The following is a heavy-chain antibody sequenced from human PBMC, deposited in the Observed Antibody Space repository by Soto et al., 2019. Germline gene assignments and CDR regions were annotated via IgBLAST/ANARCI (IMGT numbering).Heavy chain of an antibody. CDR2: ISSSGTYI. J-gene: IGHJ4*02. CDR1: GFALDSYG. Sequence: PGGSMRLSCGAPGFALDSYGRNWVRQSPGKGLEWVSSISSSGTYIYYADSLKGRFTISRDTAKNSVDLQMNSLRADDTAVYYCARIRMYYSSSEAAYYLDYWGQGVLVTVSS. CDR3: ARIRMYYSSSEAAYYLDY. V-gene: IGHV3-21*01. D-gene: IGHD6-13*01.